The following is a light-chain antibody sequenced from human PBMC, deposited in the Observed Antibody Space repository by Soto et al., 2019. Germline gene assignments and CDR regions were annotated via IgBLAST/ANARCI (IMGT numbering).Light chain of an antibody. J-gene: IGKJ5*01. CDR2: KAS. CDR1: QSISVW. Sequence: DIQMTQSPSTLSASVGDGVTITCRASQSISVWLAWYQQKPGKAPKLLIYKASTLEGGVPSRFSGSASGTEFTLTLSSLQPDDFATYYCQHYNSYPITFGQGTRLEI. V-gene: IGKV1-5*03. CDR3: QHYNSYPIT.